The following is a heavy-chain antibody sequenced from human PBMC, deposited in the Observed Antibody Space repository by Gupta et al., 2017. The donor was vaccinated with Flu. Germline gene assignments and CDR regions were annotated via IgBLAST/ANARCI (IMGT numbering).Heavy chain of an antibody. D-gene: IGHD1-1*01. CDR3: AKGDWNPTYYGMDV. CDR2: SGSGGST. J-gene: IGHJ6*02. Sequence: SGSGGSTYYADSVKGRFTISRDNSKNTLYLQMNSLRAEDTAVYYCAKGDWNPTYYGMDVWGQGTTVTV. V-gene: IGHV3-23*01.